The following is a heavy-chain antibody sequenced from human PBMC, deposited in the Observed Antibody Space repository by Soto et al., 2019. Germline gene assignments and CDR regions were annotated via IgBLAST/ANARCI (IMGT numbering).Heavy chain of an antibody. J-gene: IGHJ4*02. CDR1: GFTLSNNW. CDR3: VRAPEQRPFDY. Sequence: EVQLVESGGGLVQPGGSLRLSCAASGFTLSNNWIHWVRQAPGKGLVWVSRINSDGSSVTYADSVKGRFTFSRDNAKNTLYLQMDSLRVEDTVMYYCVRAPEQRPFDYWGQGTLVTVSS. D-gene: IGHD6-25*01. V-gene: IGHV3-74*03. CDR2: INSDGSSV.